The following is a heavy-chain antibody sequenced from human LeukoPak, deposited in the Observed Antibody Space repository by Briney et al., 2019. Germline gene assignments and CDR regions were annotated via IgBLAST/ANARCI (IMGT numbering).Heavy chain of an antibody. V-gene: IGHV1-2*02. J-gene: IGHJ4*02. Sequence: VASVKVSCKASGYTFTGYYMHWVRQAPGQGLEWMGWINPNNGGTNYAQKFQGRVTMTRDTSISTAYMELSRLRSDDTAVYYCARVGKYYDSSGSFDYWGQGTLVTVSS. CDR3: ARVGKYYDSSGSFDY. CDR2: INPNNGGT. CDR1: GYTFTGYY. D-gene: IGHD3-22*01.